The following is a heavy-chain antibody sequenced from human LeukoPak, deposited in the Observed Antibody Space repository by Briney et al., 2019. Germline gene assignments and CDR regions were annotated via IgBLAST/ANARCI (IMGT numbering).Heavy chain of an antibody. CDR1: GFTISNDY. Sequence: GGSLRLSCAASGFTISNDYMTWVRQAPGKGLEWVSVIYNGGSTYYADSVKGRFTISRDNARNSLYLQMNSLRAEDTAVYYCAELGITMIGGVWGKGTTVTISS. D-gene: IGHD3-10*02. CDR2: IYNGGST. CDR3: AELGITMIGGV. J-gene: IGHJ6*04. V-gene: IGHV3-66*01.